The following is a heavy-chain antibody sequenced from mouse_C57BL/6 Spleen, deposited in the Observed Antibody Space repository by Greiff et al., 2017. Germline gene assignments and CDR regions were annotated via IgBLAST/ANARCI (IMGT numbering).Heavy chain of an antibody. V-gene: IGHV1-22*01. CDR3: ARLEGSSYYYAMDY. CDR1: GYTFTDYN. CDR2: INPNNGGT. J-gene: IGHJ4*01. Sequence: EVQLQQSGPELVKPGASVKMSCKASGYTFTDYNMHWVKQSHGKSLEWIGYINPNNGGTSYNQKFKGKATLTVNKSSSTAYMELRSLTSEDSAVYYCARLEGSSYYYAMDYWGQGTSVTVSS. D-gene: IGHD1-1*01.